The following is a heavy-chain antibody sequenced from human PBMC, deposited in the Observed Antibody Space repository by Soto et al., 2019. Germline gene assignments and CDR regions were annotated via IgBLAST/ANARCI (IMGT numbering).Heavy chain of an antibody. CDR2: ISANDVGT. J-gene: IGHJ4*02. Sequence: GGSLRLSCEASGFTLRNYAITCFRQAPGKWLEWVSLISANDVGTYYAESVKTRFTISTDQSRNTVYLQMDSLRADDTAIYYCAKAKNDYNWDNRPPFDYWGQGTLVTVSS. D-gene: IGHD1-20*01. CDR3: AKAKNDYNWDNRPPFDY. V-gene: IGHV3-23*01. CDR1: GFTLRNYA.